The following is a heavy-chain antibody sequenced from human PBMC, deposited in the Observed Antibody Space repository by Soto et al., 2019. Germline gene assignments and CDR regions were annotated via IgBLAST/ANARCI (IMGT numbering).Heavy chain of an antibody. J-gene: IGHJ3*02. CDR1: GFTFGDNA. V-gene: IGHV3-49*03. Sequence: GGSLRLSCTASGFTFGDNAMSWFRQAPGKGLEWVSFIRGKAYGGAADYAASVEGRFTISRDDSKSIAYLQMDGLNTEDTAVYYCAREVIDHWDAFDIWGQGTMVTVSS. CDR3: AREVIDHWDAFDI. D-gene: IGHD3-10*01. CDR2: IRGKAYGGAA.